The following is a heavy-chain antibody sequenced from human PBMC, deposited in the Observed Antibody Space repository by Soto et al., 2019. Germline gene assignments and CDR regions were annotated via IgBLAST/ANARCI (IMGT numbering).Heavy chain of an antibody. CDR3: AKDWFKGSSFAFDI. CDR1: GFTFDDYT. Sequence: GGSLRLSCAASGFTFDDYTMHWVRQAPGKGLEWVSLISWDGGSTYYADSVKGRFTISRDNSKNSLYLQMNSLRTEDTALYYCAKDWFKGSSFAFDIWGQGTMVTVSS. J-gene: IGHJ3*02. D-gene: IGHD6-6*01. V-gene: IGHV3-43*01. CDR2: ISWDGGST.